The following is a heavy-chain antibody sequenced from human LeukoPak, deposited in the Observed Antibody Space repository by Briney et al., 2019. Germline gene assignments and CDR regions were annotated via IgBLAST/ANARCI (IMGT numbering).Heavy chain of an antibody. CDR1: GYTFTSYD. Sequence: GASVKVSCKASGYTFTSYDINWVRQATGQGLEWMGWMNPNSGNTGYAQKFQGRVTITRNTSISTAYMELSSLTSEDTAMYYCARGRHSSSWSPIDYWGQGTLVTVSS. CDR2: MNPNSGNT. J-gene: IGHJ4*02. D-gene: IGHD6-13*01. V-gene: IGHV1-8*03. CDR3: ARGRHSSSWSPIDY.